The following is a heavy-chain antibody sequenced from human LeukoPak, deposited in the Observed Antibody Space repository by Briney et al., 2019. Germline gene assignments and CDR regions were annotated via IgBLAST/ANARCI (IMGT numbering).Heavy chain of an antibody. CDR1: GGSISSYY. Sequence: SETLSLTCTVSGGSISSYYWSWIRQPPGKGLEWIGYIYYSGSTNYNPSLKSRVTISVDTSKNQFSLKLSSVTAADTAVYYCARESMVRGVTPGWSDPWGQGTLVTVSS. J-gene: IGHJ5*02. V-gene: IGHV4-59*01. CDR3: ARESMVRGVTPGWSDP. CDR2: IYYSGST. D-gene: IGHD3-10*01.